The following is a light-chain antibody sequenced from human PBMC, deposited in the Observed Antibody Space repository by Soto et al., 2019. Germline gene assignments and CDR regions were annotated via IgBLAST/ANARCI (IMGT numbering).Light chain of an antibody. CDR2: DVS. Sequence: QSALTQAASVSGSPGQSSSISCTGTSSDVGGYNYVSWYQQHPGKAPKFMIYDVSNRPSGVSNRFSGSKSGNTASLTISGLQAEDEADYYCSSYTTSNTRQIVFGTGTKVTVL. CDR3: SSYTTSNTRQIV. J-gene: IGLJ1*01. CDR1: SSDVGGYNY. V-gene: IGLV2-14*01.